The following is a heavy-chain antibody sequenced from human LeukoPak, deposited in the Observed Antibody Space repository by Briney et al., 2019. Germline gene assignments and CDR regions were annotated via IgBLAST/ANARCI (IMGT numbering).Heavy chain of an antibody. J-gene: IGHJ4*02. CDR1: GFTFRSYA. CDR2: ISGSGDRT. Sequence: GGSLRLSCEGSGFTFRSYAMTWIRQAPGKGLEWVSVISGSGDRTHYADSVKGRFIISRDNSKNTLYVQMNSLRVEDTAVYYRAKYVDTIFGVVHFDYWGQGTLVTVSS. D-gene: IGHD3-3*01. CDR3: AKYVDTIFGVVHFDY. V-gene: IGHV3-23*01.